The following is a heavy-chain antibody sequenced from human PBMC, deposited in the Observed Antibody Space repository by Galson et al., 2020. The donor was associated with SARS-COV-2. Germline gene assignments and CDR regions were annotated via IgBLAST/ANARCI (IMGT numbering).Heavy chain of an antibody. J-gene: IGHJ4*02. CDR1: GFSLTTSGMR. Sequence: SGPTLVKPTQTLTLTCTFSGFSLTTSGMRVSWIRQPPGKALEWLARIDWDDDKFYSTSLQTRLTISKDTSKNQVVLTMTNMDPVDTATYYCARYGGRSSATGGDYFDYWGQGTLVTVSS. D-gene: IGHD2-15*01. CDR3: ARYGGRSSATGGDYFDY. CDR2: IDWDDDK. V-gene: IGHV2-70*04.